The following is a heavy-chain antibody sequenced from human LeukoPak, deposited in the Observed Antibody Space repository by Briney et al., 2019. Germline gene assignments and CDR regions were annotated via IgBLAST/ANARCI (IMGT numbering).Heavy chain of an antibody. Sequence: SETLSLTCAVYGGSFSGYYWSWIRQPPGKGLEWIGEINHSGSTNYNPSLKSRVTISVDTSKNQFSLKLSSVTAADTAVYYRARARRSIFGVVIIAWFDPWGQGTLVTVSS. CDR3: ARARRSIFGVVIIAWFDP. CDR1: GGSFSGYY. D-gene: IGHD3-3*01. CDR2: INHSGST. J-gene: IGHJ5*02. V-gene: IGHV4-34*01.